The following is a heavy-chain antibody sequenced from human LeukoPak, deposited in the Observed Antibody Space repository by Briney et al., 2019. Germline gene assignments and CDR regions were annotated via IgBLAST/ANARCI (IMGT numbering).Heavy chain of an antibody. CDR2: INSSGSTT. Sequence: GGSLRLSCAASGFTFTTYEMNWVRQAPGKGLEWIAYINSSGSTTKYADSVKGRFTMSRDNAKNAVYMEMNSLRVEDTAVYYCARDRGWDGYGYAFLDYWGHGTLVTVSS. J-gene: IGHJ4*01. CDR1: GFTFTTYE. CDR3: ARDRGWDGYGYAFLDY. V-gene: IGHV3-48*03. D-gene: IGHD5-12*01.